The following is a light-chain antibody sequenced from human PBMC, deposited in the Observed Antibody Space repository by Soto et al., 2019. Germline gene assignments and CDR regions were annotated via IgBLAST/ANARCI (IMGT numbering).Light chain of an antibody. Sequence: VLTQPPSASGTPGQRVTISCSGRNSNIGSNTVNWYQQLPATAPKLLIYSDNQRPSGVPDRFSASKSGTSASLAISGLQAEDEADYYCQSYDSSLSGSKVFGTGNKVTGL. V-gene: IGLV1-44*01. CDR3: QSYDSSLSGSKV. CDR1: NSNIGSNT. CDR2: SDN. J-gene: IGLJ1*01.